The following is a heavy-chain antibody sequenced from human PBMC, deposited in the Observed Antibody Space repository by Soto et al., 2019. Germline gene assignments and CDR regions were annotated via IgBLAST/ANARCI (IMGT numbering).Heavy chain of an antibody. CDR3: VRQWLVVSPLDH. V-gene: IGHV3-73*02. Sequence: EVHLVQSGGGLVQPGGSLKLSCAASGFIFSGSAMHWVRQASGKGLEWVGRIGRKAKNYATEYGASVEGRFTISRDDSKNTTFLLMNSLKSEDTAVYFFVRQWLVVSPLDHWGQGTLVTVSS. CDR1: GFIFSGSA. J-gene: IGHJ4*02. D-gene: IGHD6-19*01. CDR2: IGRKAKNYAT.